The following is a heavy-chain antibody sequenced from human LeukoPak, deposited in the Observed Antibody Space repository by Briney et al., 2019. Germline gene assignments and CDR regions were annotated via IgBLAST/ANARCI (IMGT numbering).Heavy chain of an antibody. V-gene: IGHV4-34*01. J-gene: IGHJ4*02. D-gene: IGHD4-17*01. Sequence: SETLSLTCAVYGGSFSGYYWSWIRQPPGKGLEWIGEINHSGSTNYNPSLKSRVTISVDTSKNQFSLKLSSVTAAGTAVYYCARGKMRSTVVGYWGQGTLVTVSS. CDR1: GGSFSGYY. CDR2: INHSGST. CDR3: ARGKMRSTVVGY.